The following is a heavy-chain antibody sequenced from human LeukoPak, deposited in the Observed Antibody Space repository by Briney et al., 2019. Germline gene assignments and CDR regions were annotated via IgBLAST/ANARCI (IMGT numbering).Heavy chain of an antibody. D-gene: IGHD5-12*01. CDR1: GFTFSSYS. CDR2: IKQDGSEK. J-gene: IGHJ4*02. CDR3: ARARTRGGYDCCDY. V-gene: IGHV3-7*01. Sequence: SGGSLRLSCAASGFTFSSYSMNWVRQAPGKGLEWVANIKQDGSEKYYVDSVKGRFTISRDNAKNSLYLQMNSLRAEDTAVYYCARARTRGGYDCCDYWGQGTLVTVSS.